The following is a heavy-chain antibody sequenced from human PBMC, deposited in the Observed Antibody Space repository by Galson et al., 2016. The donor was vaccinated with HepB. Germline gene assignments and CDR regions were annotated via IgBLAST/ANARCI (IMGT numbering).Heavy chain of an antibody. CDR3: ADVGARIDY. CDR1: EFTFSTYA. Sequence: SLRLSCAASEFTFSTYAMHWVRQAPGKGLEYVSAVSRNGDKTYYADSVKGRFTISRDNSKNMLYLQISSLRAEDTAVYYCADVGARIDYWGQGTLVTVSS. J-gene: IGHJ4*02. CDR2: VSRNGDKT. V-gene: IGHV3-64*04. D-gene: IGHD1-26*01.